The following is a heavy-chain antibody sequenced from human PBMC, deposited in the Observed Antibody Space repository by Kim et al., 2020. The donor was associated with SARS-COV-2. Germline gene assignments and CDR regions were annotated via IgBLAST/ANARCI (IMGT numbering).Heavy chain of an antibody. D-gene: IGHD3-10*01. Sequence: GGSLRLSCAASGFTFSSYSMNWVRQAPGKGLEWVSSISSSSSYIYYADSVKGRFTISRDNAKNSLYLQMNSLKAEDTAVYYCARDHKHRLLWFGELAAVDYWGQGTLVTVS. CDR1: GFTFSSYS. CDR2: ISSSSSYI. J-gene: IGHJ4*02. CDR3: ARDHKHRLLWFGELAAVDY. V-gene: IGHV3-21*01.